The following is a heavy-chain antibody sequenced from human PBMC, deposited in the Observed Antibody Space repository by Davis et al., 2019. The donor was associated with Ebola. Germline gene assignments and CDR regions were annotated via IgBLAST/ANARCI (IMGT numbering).Heavy chain of an antibody. D-gene: IGHD5-24*01. V-gene: IGHV4-59*11. J-gene: IGHJ4*02. CDR3: ARDRKGDGYAGFDY. Sequence: PSETLSLTCTVSGVSISSHYWSWIRQPPGRGLEWTAYSGSTSYSPSLKGRATMSVDTSKNQFSLKLTSVTAADTAFYYCARDRKGDGYAGFDYWGQGALVTVSS. CDR1: GVSISSHY. CDR2: SGST.